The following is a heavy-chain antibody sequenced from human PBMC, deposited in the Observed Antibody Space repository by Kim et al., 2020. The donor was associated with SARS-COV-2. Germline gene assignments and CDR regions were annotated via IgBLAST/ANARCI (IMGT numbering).Heavy chain of an antibody. CDR1: GFTFSSYG. Sequence: GGSLRLSCAASGFTFSSYGMHWVRQAPGKGLEWVAVISYDGSNKYYADSVKGRFTISRDNSKNTLYLQMNSLRAEDTAVYYCAKGARAIFGVAPTDYWGQGTLVTVSS. CDR2: ISYDGSNK. J-gene: IGHJ4*02. D-gene: IGHD3-3*01. V-gene: IGHV3-30*18. CDR3: AKGARAIFGVAPTDY.